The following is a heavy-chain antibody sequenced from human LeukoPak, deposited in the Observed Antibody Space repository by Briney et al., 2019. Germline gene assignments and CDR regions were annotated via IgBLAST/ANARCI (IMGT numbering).Heavy chain of an antibody. J-gene: IGHJ4*02. CDR3: ARVVGPFDY. CDR2: IKQDGSEK. D-gene: IGHD3/OR15-3a*01. V-gene: IGHV3-7*01. Sequence: ETLSLTCTVSGGSISSYYWSWIRQPPGKGLEWVANIKQDGSEKYYVDSVKGRFTISRDNAKNSLYLQMNSLRAEDTAVYYCARVVGPFDYWGQGTLVTVSS. CDR1: GGSISSYY.